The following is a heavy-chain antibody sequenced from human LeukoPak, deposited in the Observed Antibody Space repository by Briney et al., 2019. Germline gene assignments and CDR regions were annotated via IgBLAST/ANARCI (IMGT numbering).Heavy chain of an antibody. Sequence: SVKVSCKASGGTFSSYTISWVRQAPGQGLEWMGRIIPILGIANYAQKFQGRVTVTADKSTSTAYMELSSLRSEDTAVYYCASGRSSGYYYGMDVWGQGTTVTVSS. CDR1: GGTFSSYT. D-gene: IGHD3-10*01. CDR3: ASGRSSGYYYGMDV. J-gene: IGHJ6*02. CDR2: IIPILGIA. V-gene: IGHV1-69*02.